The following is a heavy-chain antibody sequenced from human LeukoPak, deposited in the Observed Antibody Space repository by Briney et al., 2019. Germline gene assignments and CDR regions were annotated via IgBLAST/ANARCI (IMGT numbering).Heavy chain of an antibody. CDR2: ISGSGGST. CDR1: GFTFSSYA. V-gene: IGHV3-23*01. Sequence: PGGSLRLSCAASGFTFSSYAMSWVRQAPGKGLEWVSAISGSGGSTYYADSVKGRLTISRDNSKNTLYLQMNSLRAEDTAVYYCAKSLDIVVVPAAVLFDYWGQGTLVTVSS. D-gene: IGHD2-2*03. CDR3: AKSLDIVVVPAAVLFDY. J-gene: IGHJ4*02.